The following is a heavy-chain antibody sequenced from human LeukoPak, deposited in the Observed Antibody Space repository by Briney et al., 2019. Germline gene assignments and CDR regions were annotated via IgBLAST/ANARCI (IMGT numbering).Heavy chain of an antibody. J-gene: IGHJ4*02. V-gene: IGHV1-18*01. D-gene: IGHD5-24*01. CDR3: ARGPRRDGYNWGAVY. Sequence: ASVKVSCKASGYTFTSYGISWVRQAPGQGLEWMGWISAYNGNTNYAQKLQGRVTMTTDTPTSTAYMELRSLRSDDTAVYYCARGPRRDGYNWGAVYWGQGTLVTVSS. CDR2: ISAYNGNT. CDR1: GYTFTSYG.